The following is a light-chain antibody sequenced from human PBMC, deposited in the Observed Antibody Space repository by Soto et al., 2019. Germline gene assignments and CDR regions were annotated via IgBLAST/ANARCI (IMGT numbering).Light chain of an antibody. J-gene: IGKJ1*01. CDR2: GAS. CDR1: QSVSSN. CDR3: QQYHRYST. Sequence: EIVMTQSAATLSLSPGERATLSCSASQSVSSNLAWYQQKPGQAPRLLIYGASTRATGIPARFSGSGSGTEFTLTISSLESDDFATYYCQQYHRYSTFGQGTKVDIK. V-gene: IGKV3-15*01.